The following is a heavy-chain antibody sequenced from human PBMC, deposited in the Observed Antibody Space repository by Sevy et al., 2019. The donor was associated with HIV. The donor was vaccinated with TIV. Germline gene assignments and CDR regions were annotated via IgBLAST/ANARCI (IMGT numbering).Heavy chain of an antibody. D-gene: IGHD6-13*01. CDR1: GGTFSSYA. CDR2: IIPIFGTA. V-gene: IGHV1-69*13. J-gene: IGHJ5*02. CDR3: ARGSIAAVWFDP. Sequence: ASVKVSCKASGGTFSSYAISWVRQAPGQGLEWMGVIIPIFGTANYAQKFQGRVTITADESTSTAYMELSSLRSEDTAVYYCARGSIAAVWFDPWGQGTLVTVSS.